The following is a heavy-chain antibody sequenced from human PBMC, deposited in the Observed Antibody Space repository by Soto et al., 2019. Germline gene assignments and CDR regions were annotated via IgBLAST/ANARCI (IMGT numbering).Heavy chain of an antibody. CDR3: ARDSWNSYYYYYGMDV. J-gene: IGHJ6*02. CDR2: IYYSGST. D-gene: IGHD1-7*01. CDR1: GASIRSYY. Sequence: QVQLQESGPGLVKPSETLSLTCTVSGASIRSYYWSWIRQPPGKGLEWIGYIYYSGSTNYNPSPKSRVTISLDTSKSEVSLKLSSVTAADTAVYYCARDSWNSYYYYYGMDVWGQGTTVTVSS. V-gene: IGHV4-59*01.